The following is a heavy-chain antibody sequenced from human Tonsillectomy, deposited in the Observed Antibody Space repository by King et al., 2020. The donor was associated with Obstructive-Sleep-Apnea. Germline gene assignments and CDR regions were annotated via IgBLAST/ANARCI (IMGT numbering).Heavy chain of an antibody. D-gene: IGHD2-21*01. CDR1: GFTFSTYA. CDR3: AKGRVIGLDY. Sequence: VQLVESGGGLVQPGGSLRLSCAASGFTFSTYALTWVRQAPGKGLEWVSAITGSGISTYYADSVKGRFTISRDNSKNTLFLQMNTLSAEDTAVYYCAKGRVIGLDYWGQGTLVTVSS. CDR2: ITGSGIST. V-gene: IGHV3-23*04. J-gene: IGHJ4*02.